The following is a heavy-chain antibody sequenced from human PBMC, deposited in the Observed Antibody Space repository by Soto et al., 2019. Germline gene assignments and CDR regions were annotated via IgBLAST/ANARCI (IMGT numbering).Heavy chain of an antibody. CDR2: INPNSGGT. CDR1: GYTFTGYY. D-gene: IGHD2-2*01. V-gene: IGHV1-2*02. CDR3: ATGKPEEYNWFDS. Sequence: GASVKVSCKASGYTFTGYYMHWVRQAPGQGLEWMGWINPNSGGTNYAQKFQGRVTMTRDTSISTAYMELSRLRSDDKAVYYCATGKPEEYNWFDSWGQGTLVTVSS. J-gene: IGHJ5*01.